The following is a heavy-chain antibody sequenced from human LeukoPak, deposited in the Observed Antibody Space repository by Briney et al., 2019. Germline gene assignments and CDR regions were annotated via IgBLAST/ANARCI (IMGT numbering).Heavy chain of an antibody. Sequence: GSSVKVSCKASGGTFSSYAISWVRQAPGQGLEWMGGIIPIFGTANCAQKFQGRVTITADESTSTAYMELSSLRSEDTAVYYCAREKDYGDYAVDAFDIWGQGTMVTVSS. J-gene: IGHJ3*02. D-gene: IGHD4-17*01. V-gene: IGHV1-69*01. CDR2: IIPIFGTA. CDR1: GGTFSSYA. CDR3: AREKDYGDYAVDAFDI.